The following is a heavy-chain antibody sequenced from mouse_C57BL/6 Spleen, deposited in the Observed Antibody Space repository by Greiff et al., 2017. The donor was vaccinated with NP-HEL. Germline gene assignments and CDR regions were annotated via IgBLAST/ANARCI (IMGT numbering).Heavy chain of an antibody. Sequence: QVQLQQSGAELVRPGSSVKLSCKASGYTFTSYWMDWVKQRPGQGLEWIGNIYPSDSETHYNQKFKDKATLTVDKSSSTAYMQLSSLTSEDSAVYYCARTTTVDYFDYWGQGTTLTVSS. V-gene: IGHV1-61*01. J-gene: IGHJ2*01. CDR2: IYPSDSET. CDR1: GYTFTSYW. D-gene: IGHD1-1*01. CDR3: ARTTTVDYFDY.